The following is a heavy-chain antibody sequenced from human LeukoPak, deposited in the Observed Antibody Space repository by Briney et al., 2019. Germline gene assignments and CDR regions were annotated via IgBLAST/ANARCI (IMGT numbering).Heavy chain of an antibody. CDR3: ARDQYKGYSGYDCYDY. Sequence: GASVKVSCKASGGTFSSYAISWVRQAPGQGLEWMGGIIPIFGTANYAQKFQGRVTITADESTSTAYMELSSLRSDDTAVYYCARDQYKGYSGYDCYDYWGQGTLVTVSS. J-gene: IGHJ4*02. V-gene: IGHV1-69*13. CDR2: IIPIFGTA. D-gene: IGHD5-12*01. CDR1: GGTFSSYA.